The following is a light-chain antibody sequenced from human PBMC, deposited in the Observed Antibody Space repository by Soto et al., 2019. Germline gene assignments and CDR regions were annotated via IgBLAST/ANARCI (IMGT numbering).Light chain of an antibody. V-gene: IGKV3-20*01. Sequence: EIVLTQSPGTLSLSPGERATLSCRASQSVSSRNLAWYQQKPGQTPRLLIYGATSRATGIPDRFSGSGSGTDFTLTISRLEPEDYAVYVCQHYGSSPYCTFGEGTKVQIK. CDR1: QSVSSRN. J-gene: IGKJ1*01. CDR2: GAT. CDR3: QHYGSSPYCT.